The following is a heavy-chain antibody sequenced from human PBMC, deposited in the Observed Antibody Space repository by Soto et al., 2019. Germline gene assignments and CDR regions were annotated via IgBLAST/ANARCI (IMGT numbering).Heavy chain of an antibody. V-gene: IGHV1-46*04. J-gene: IGHJ4*02. D-gene: IGHD4-17*01. CDR3: ARDNSAANGVLDH. CDR2: INPSARSA. Sequence: QVQLVQSGAEVKNPGASVKLSCKASGYTFTNYYLHCVRQAPGQGLEWVGMINPSARSASYVQKLRGRLTMDRDTSTTPVYMELSRLTSEDTAVYDCARDNSAANGVLDHWGLGTLVTVSS. CDR1: GYTFTNYY.